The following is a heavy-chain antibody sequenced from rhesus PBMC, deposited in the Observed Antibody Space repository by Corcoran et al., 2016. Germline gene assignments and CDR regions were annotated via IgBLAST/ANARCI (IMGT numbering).Heavy chain of an antibody. D-gene: IGHD2-21*01. J-gene: IGHJ6*01. CDR3: TKEYCTGSGCYYGLDS. Sequence: EVQLVESGGGLVQPGGSLRLSWAASGFTFSNYDMHWVRQAQGKGLEWVGLIRNKANSYTTECAAAVKGRFTISRDDSKNTLYLQMSSLKTEDTAVYYCTKEYCTGSGCYYGLDSWGQGVVVTVSS. CDR1: GFTFSNYD. CDR2: IRNKANSYTT. V-gene: IGHV3-13*01.